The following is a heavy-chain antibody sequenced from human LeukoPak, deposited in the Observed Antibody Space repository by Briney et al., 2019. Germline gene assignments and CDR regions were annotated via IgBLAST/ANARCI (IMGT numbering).Heavy chain of an antibody. Sequence: ASVKVSCKASGYTFTGYYMHWVRQAPGQGPEWMGWINPNSGGTNYAQKFQGRVTMTRDTSISTAYMELSRLRSDDTAVYYCASDLGYCSSTSCYTPAGYWGQGTLVTVSS. V-gene: IGHV1-2*02. CDR1: GYTFTGYY. J-gene: IGHJ4*02. CDR2: INPNSGGT. D-gene: IGHD2-2*02. CDR3: ASDLGYCSSTSCYTPAGY.